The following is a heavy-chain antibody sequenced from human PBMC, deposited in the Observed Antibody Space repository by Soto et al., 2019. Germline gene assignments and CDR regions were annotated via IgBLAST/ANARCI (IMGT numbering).Heavy chain of an antibody. CDR1: GFSLSTSGVG. CDR2: IYWDVDK. CDR3: AHRQRTVYFDY. J-gene: IGHJ4*02. Sequence: QITLKESGPTLVKPTQTLTLTCTFSGFSLSTSGVGVGWIRQPPGKALEWLALIYWDVDKRYSPSLKSRLTITEDTSKNQVVLTMTNMDPVDTATYYCAHRQRTVYFDYWGQGTLVTVSS. D-gene: IGHD4-17*01. V-gene: IGHV2-5*02.